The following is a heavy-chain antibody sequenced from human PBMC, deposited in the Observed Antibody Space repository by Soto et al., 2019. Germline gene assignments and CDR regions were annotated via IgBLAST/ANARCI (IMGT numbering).Heavy chain of an antibody. CDR3: ARSRGYSGYDVEY. V-gene: IGHV3-33*01. D-gene: IGHD5-12*01. Sequence: QVQLVESGGGVVQPGRSLRLSCAASGFTFSSYGMHWVRRAPGKGLEWVAVIWYDGSNKYYADSVKGRFTISRDNSKNTLYLQMNSLRAEDTAVYYCARSRGYSGYDVEYWGQGTLVTVSS. J-gene: IGHJ4*02. CDR2: IWYDGSNK. CDR1: GFTFSSYG.